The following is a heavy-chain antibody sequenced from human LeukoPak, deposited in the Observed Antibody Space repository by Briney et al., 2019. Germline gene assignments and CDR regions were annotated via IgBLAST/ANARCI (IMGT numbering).Heavy chain of an antibody. D-gene: IGHD3-10*01. CDR2: IFHTGSS. Sequence: PSETLSLTCTVSGVSLSSGDYSWSWIRQPSGKGLEWIGYIFHTGSSYYNPSLRSRVTISVDRSRNQFSLRLTSVTAADTAVYYCARELWFVNAPGSWLDPWGQGTLVTVSS. V-gene: IGHV4-30-2*01. J-gene: IGHJ5*02. CDR1: GVSLSSGDYS. CDR3: ARELWFVNAPGSWLDP.